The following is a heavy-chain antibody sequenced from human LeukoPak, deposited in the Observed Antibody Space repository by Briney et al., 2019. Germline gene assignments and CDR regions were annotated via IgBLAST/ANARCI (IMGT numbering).Heavy chain of an antibody. Sequence: SETLSLTCTVSGGSISSYYWSWIRQPPGKGLEWIGYIYYSGSTNYNPSLKSRVTISVDTSKNQFSLKPSSVTAADTAVYYCARVSAASFDYWGQGTLVTVSS. CDR2: IYYSGST. CDR3: ARVSAASFDY. CDR1: GGSISSYY. J-gene: IGHJ4*02. D-gene: IGHD6-13*01. V-gene: IGHV4-59*01.